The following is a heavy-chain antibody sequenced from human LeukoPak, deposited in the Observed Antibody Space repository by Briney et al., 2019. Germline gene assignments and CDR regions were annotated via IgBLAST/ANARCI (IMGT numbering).Heavy chain of an antibody. D-gene: IGHD6-6*01. J-gene: IGHJ4*02. V-gene: IGHV3-30*04. CDR2: ISYDGSNK. CDR3: ARLYSSSAGDYFDY. CDR1: GFTFSSYA. Sequence: QSGGSLRLSCAASGFTFSSYAMHWVRQAPGKGLEWVAVISYDGSNKYYADSVKGRFTISRDNSKNTLYLQMNSLRAEDTAVYYCARLYSSSAGDYFDYWGQGTLVTVSS.